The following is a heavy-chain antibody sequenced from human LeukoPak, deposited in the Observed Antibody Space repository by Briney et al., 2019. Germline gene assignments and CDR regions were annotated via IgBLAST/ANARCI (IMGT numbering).Heavy chain of an antibody. CDR2: IYYSGST. Sequence: SETLSLTCTVSGGSLSSSSYYWGWIRQPPGKGLEWIGSIYYSGSTYYNPSLKSRVTISVDTSKNQFSLKLSSVTAADTAVYYCARQTFPGGVYFDYWGQGTLVTVSS. J-gene: IGHJ4*02. D-gene: IGHD3-16*01. V-gene: IGHV4-39*01. CDR3: ARQTFPGGVYFDY. CDR1: GGSLSSSSYY.